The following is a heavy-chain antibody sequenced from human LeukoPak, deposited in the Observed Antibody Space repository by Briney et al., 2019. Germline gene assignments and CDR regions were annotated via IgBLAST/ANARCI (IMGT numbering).Heavy chain of an antibody. D-gene: IGHD3-10*01. CDR2: INAGNGNT. J-gene: IGHJ5*02. CDR3: TKIIWFGESNWFDP. V-gene: IGHV1-3*01. CDR1: GYTFTSYA. Sequence: GASVKVSCKASGYTFTSYAMHWVRQAPGQRLEWMGWINAGNGNTKYSQKFQGRVTITRDTSASTAYMELSSLRSEDTAVYYCTKIIWFGESNWFDPWGQGTLVTVSS.